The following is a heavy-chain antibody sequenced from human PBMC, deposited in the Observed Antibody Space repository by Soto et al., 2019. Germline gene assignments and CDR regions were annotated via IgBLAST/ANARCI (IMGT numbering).Heavy chain of an antibody. CDR3: ARARGLYCGGDCYYFDY. Sequence: SETLSLSCTVSGGSISSGGYYWSWIRQHPGKGLEWIGYIYYSGSTYYNPSLKSRVTISVDTSKNQFSLKLSSVTAADTAVYYCARARGLYCGGDCYYFDYWGQGTLVTVSS. CDR1: GGSISSGGYY. J-gene: IGHJ4*02. V-gene: IGHV4-31*03. CDR2: IYYSGST. D-gene: IGHD2-21*02.